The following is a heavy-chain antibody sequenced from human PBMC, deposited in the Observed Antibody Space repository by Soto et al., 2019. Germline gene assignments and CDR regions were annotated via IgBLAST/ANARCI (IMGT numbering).Heavy chain of an antibody. Sequence: EVQLVESGGGLVKPGGSLRLSCAASGFTFRSYSMNWIRQAPGKGLEWVSSISSGGSYIFYEDSAKGRFTISRDNAKNSLSLQMNGLRAEDTAVYYCARTLRAVAGVDTFDIWGQGTMVTVSS. CDR2: ISSGGSYI. D-gene: IGHD6-19*01. CDR3: ARTLRAVAGVDTFDI. CDR1: GFTFRSYS. V-gene: IGHV3-21*01. J-gene: IGHJ3*02.